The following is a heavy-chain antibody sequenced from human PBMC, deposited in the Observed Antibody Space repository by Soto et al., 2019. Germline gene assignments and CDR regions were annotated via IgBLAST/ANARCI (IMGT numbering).Heavy chain of an antibody. CDR1: GFTFSINA. CDR2: ISANGQGI. D-gene: IGHD2-2*01. V-gene: IGHV3-23*01. CDR3: AKDRDYPRDQFHY. J-gene: IGHJ4*02. Sequence: EVQLLESGGGLVQPGGSLRLSCATSGFTFSINALSWVRQAPGKGLEWVSAISANGQGIYYADSERGRFSISRDNSRNTVFLHMDSLRAEDTAVYYCAKDRDYPRDQFHYWGQGTLVTVSS.